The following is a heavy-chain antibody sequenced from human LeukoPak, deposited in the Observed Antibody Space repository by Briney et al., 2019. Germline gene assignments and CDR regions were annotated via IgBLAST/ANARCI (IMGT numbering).Heavy chain of an antibody. Sequence: ASVKVSCKASGYTFTSYGISWVRQAPGQGLEWMGWISAYNGNTNYAQKLQGRVTMTTDTSTSTACMELRSLRSDDTAVYYCARSRDTAMVTGQYFDYWGQGTLVTVSS. CDR1: GYTFTSYG. V-gene: IGHV1-18*01. D-gene: IGHD5-18*01. CDR2: ISAYNGNT. CDR3: ARSRDTAMVTGQYFDY. J-gene: IGHJ4*02.